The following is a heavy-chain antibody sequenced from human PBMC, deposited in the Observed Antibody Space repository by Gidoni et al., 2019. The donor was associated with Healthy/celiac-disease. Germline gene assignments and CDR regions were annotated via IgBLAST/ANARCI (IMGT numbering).Heavy chain of an antibody. Sequence: QVQLVESGGGVVQPGRSLRPSCSAPGFTFSRYGMHWVRPAPGKGWEWWSCISYDGSNKYYSDSVKGRCTSSRDNSKNTLYLQMNSLRAEDTAVYYCAKGGTVWFFDYWGQGTLVTVSS. CDR1: GFTFSRYG. J-gene: IGHJ4*02. V-gene: IGHV3-30*18. CDR2: ISYDGSNK. D-gene: IGHD4-17*01. CDR3: AKGGTVWFFDY.